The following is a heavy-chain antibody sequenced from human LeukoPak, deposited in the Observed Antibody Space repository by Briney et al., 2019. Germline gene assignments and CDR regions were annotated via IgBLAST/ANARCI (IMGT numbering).Heavy chain of an antibody. V-gene: IGHV3-7*01. CDR3: ARDLPGVAGYTYGRGIDY. D-gene: IGHD5-18*01. CDR2: IKKDGSEK. CDR1: GFTFSSYG. J-gene: IGHJ4*02. Sequence: GGSLRLSCAASGFTFSSYGMSWVRQAPGKGLEWVANIKKDGSEKYYVDSVKGRFTISRDNAKTSLYLQMNSLRAEDTAVYYCARDLPGVAGYTYGRGIDYWGQGTLVTVSS.